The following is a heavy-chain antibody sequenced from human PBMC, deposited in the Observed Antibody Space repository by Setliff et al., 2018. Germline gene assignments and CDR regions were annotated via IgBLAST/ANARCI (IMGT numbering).Heavy chain of an antibody. CDR2: SSTTGRYT. V-gene: IGHV3-23*01. CDR1: GLSYTNDW. D-gene: IGHD1-26*01. Sequence: PGGSLRLSCTASGLSYTNDWVNWVRQAPGKGLEWVSSSSTTGRYTFYADSVKGRSTISRDNSKNTLSLQMNGLRAEDTAVYYCAKVQESIVGALEYWGQGALVTVSS. CDR3: AKVQESIVGALEY. J-gene: IGHJ4*02.